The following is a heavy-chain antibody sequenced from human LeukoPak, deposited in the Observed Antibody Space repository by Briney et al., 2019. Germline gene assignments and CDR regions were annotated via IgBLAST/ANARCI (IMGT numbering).Heavy chain of an antibody. CDR1: GITFSSYW. J-gene: IGHJ4*02. Sequence: QSGGSLRLSCAVSGITFSSYWMHWVRQDPGRGLLWVSRINTQGTYTNYADSVKGRFTISRDNAKNTLYLQMSSLRAEDTAVYYCAKDCRVSGGSTSFKKPYYFDYWGQGTLVTVSS. D-gene: IGHD2-2*01. CDR3: AKDCRVSGGSTSFKKPYYFDY. V-gene: IGHV3-74*01. CDR2: INTQGTYT.